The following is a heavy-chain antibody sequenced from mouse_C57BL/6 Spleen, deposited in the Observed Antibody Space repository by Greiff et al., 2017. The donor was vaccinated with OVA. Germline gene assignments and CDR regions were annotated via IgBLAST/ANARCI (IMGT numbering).Heavy chain of an antibody. CDR2: IYPGDGDT. CDR1: GYAFSSSW. V-gene: IGHV1-82*01. CDR3: ARSYYYGSSYEAY. D-gene: IGHD1-1*01. Sequence: QVQLQQSGPELVKPGASVKISCKASGYAFSSSWMNWVKQRPGQGLEWIGRIYPGDGDTNYNGKFKGKATLTADKSSSTAYMQLSSLTSEESAVYYCARSYYYGSSYEAYWGQGTLVTVSA. J-gene: IGHJ3*01.